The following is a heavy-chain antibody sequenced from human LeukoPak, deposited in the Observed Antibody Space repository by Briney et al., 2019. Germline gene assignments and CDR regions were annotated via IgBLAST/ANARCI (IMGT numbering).Heavy chain of an antibody. Sequence: GGSLRLSCVASGFTFSNYGMHWVRQAPGKGLEWVAVISYDGSNKYYADSVKGRFTISRDNSKNTLYLQMNSLRAEDTAVYYCAKLPGADNDDYWGQGTLVTVSS. CDR2: ISYDGSNK. CDR3: AKLPGADNDDY. CDR1: GFTFSNYG. J-gene: IGHJ4*02. V-gene: IGHV3-30*18. D-gene: IGHD1-1*01.